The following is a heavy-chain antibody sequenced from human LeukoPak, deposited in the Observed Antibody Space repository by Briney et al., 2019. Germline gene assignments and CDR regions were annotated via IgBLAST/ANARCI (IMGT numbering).Heavy chain of an antibody. CDR3: ARVGGVWFGELPSAPLYYYYGMDV. CDR1: GFTFSSYS. J-gene: IGHJ6*02. CDR2: ISSSSSYI. D-gene: IGHD3-10*01. V-gene: IGHV3-21*01. Sequence: KSGGSLRLSRAASGFTFSSYSMNWVRQAPGKGLEWVSSISSSSSYIYYADSVKGRFTISRDNAKNSLYLQMNSLRAEDTAVYYCARVGGVWFGELPSAPLYYYYGMDVWGQGATVTVSS.